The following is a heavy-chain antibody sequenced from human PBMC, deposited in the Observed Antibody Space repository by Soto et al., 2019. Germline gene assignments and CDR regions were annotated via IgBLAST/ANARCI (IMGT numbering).Heavy chain of an antibody. J-gene: IGHJ1*01. CDR3: AREENCSDGICYSEYFQR. CDR1: GYIFTAYS. V-gene: IGHV1-46*01. CDR2: VNPSGGST. Sequence: QVQLVQSGAEVKKPGASVKVSCKASGYIFTAYSMHWVRQAPGQGLEWMGVVNPSGGSTNYAQKFQGRITTTRDTSTSTVYMDLRSLTSEDTAIYYCAREENCSDGICYSEYFQRWGQGTLVTVSS. D-gene: IGHD2-15*01.